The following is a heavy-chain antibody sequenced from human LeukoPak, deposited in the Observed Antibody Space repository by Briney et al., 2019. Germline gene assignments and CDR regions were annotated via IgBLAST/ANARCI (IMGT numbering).Heavy chain of an antibody. CDR3: AATTDYYDYVWGSQFYAFDI. J-gene: IGHJ3*02. V-gene: IGHV1-58*01. Sequence: ASVKVSCKASGFTFTSSAVQWVRQARGQRLEWIGWIVVGSGNTNYAQKFQERVTITRDMSTSTAYMELSSLRSEDTAVYYCAATTDYYDYVWGSQFYAFDIWGQGTMVTVSS. CDR1: GFTFTSSA. D-gene: IGHD3-16*01. CDR2: IVVGSGNT.